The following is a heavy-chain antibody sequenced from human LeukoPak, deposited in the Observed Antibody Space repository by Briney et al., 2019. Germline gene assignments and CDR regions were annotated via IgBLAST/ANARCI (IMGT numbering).Heavy chain of an antibody. Sequence: GGSLRLSCAASGFNFSTYSMNWVRQAPGKGLEWVSSISSSGSYIYYADSVKGRFTISRDNAKKSLYLQINSLRAEDTAVYYCAREYSGSFQYYFDFWGQGTLVTVSS. CDR3: AREYSGSFQYYFDF. CDR1: GFNFSTYS. D-gene: IGHD1-26*01. CDR2: ISSSGSYI. V-gene: IGHV3-21*01. J-gene: IGHJ4*02.